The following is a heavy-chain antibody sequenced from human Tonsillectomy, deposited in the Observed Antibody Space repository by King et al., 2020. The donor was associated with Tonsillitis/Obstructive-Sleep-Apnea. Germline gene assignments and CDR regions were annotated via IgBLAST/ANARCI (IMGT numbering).Heavy chain of an antibody. J-gene: IGHJ4*02. V-gene: IGHV4-34*01. CDR2: IDHTGST. Sequence: VQLQQWGAGLLKPSETLSLTCAVYGGSFSGYYWSWIRQPPGKGLEWIGEIDHTGSTNYNPSLKSRVTISVDTSKNQFSLKLSSVTAADTAVYYCAREHSSSLDYWGQGTLVTVSS. D-gene: IGHD6-13*01. CDR1: GGSFSGYY. CDR3: AREHSSSLDY.